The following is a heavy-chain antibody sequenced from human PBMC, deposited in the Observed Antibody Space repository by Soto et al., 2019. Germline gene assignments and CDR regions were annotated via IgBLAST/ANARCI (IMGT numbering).Heavy chain of an antibody. Sequence: SETLSLTCTVSGGSISSSSYYWGWIRQPPGKGLEWIGSIYYSGSTYYNPSLKSRVTISVDTSKNQFSLKLSSVTAADTAVYYCARHGHHIRDYVDYWGQGTLVTVSS. CDR3: ARHGHHIRDYVDY. CDR1: GGSISSSSYY. J-gene: IGHJ4*02. V-gene: IGHV4-39*01. CDR2: IYYSGST.